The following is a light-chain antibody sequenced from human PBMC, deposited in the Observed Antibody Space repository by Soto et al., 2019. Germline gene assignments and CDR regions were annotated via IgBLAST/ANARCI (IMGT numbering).Light chain of an antibody. Sequence: QAVVTQPPSVSGAPGQRVTISCTGSSSNIGAGYDVHWYQQLPGTAPKLLIYGNSNRPSGVPYRFSGSKSGTSASLAITGLQAEDEADYYCQSYDSSLSGSVVGGGTKLAV. CDR2: GNS. CDR1: SSNIGAGYD. V-gene: IGLV1-40*01. CDR3: QSYDSSLSGSV. J-gene: IGLJ2*01.